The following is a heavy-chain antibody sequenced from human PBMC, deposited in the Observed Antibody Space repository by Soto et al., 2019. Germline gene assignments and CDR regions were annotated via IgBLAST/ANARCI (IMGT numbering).Heavy chain of an antibody. D-gene: IGHD6-19*01. CDR2: ISSSTSTI. CDR1: GFTFNDYY. J-gene: IGHJ5*02. V-gene: IGHV3-11*01. Sequence: QVQLVESGGGLVKPGGSMRLSCAASGFTFNDYYMSWFRQAPGKGLGWVSYISSSTSTIYYADSVRGRFTISRDNAKNSLYLQMNSLRAEDTAVYYCARVGSSGWSDNWFDPWGQGTLVTVSS. CDR3: ARVGSSGWSDNWFDP.